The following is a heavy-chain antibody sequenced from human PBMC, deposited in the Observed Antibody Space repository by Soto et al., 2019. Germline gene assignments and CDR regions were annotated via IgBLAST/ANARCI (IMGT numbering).Heavy chain of an antibody. CDR1: GGSVSSNL. Sequence: QVQLQESGPGLVKPSETLSLTCSVSGGSVSSNLWSWVRQSPGKGLEWIGYIHNSKRTSYNPSFKSRVTISVDTSKNQLSLKLISVTAADTAVYYCPTGEDSRKVAYWGQGTLITVSS. D-gene: IGHD2-15*01. CDR2: IHNSKRT. V-gene: IGHV4-59*02. CDR3: PTGEDSRKVAY. J-gene: IGHJ4*02.